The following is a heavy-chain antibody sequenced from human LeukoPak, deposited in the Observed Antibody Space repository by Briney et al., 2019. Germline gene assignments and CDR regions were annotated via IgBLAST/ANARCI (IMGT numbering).Heavy chain of an antibody. J-gene: IGHJ4*02. D-gene: IGHD3-10*01. Sequence: ASVKVSCKASGYTFTGYYMHWVRQAPGQGLEWMGWINPNSGGTNYAQKFQGRVTMTRDTSISTAYMELSRLRSDDTAVYYCARSSMVRGVIITKKADYWGQGTLVTVSS. V-gene: IGHV1-2*02. CDR1: GYTFTGYY. CDR2: INPNSGGT. CDR3: ARSSMVRGVIITKKADY.